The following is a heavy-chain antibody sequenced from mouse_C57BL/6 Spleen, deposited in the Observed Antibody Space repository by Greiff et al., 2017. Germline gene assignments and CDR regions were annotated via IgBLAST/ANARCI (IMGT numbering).Heavy chain of an antibody. CDR2: INPSSGYT. V-gene: IGHV1-7*01. D-gene: IGHD1-1*01. CDR3: ARGTTDYYAMGY. J-gene: IGHJ4*01. CDR1: GYTFTSYW. Sequence: VQLQQPGAELAKPGASVKLSCKASGYTFTSYWMHWVKPRPGQGLEWIGYINPSSGYTKYNQKFKDKATLTADKSSSPAYMQLSSLTYEDAAVYYCARGTTDYYAMGYQGNGTSVTASS.